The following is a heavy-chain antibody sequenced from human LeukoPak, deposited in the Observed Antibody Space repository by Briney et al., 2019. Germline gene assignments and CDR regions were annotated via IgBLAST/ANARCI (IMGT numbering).Heavy chain of an antibody. Sequence: PSETLSLTCTVSGGSLSSSSYYWGWIRQPPGRGLEWIGSIYYSGSTYYNPSLKSRVTISVDTSKNQFSLKLSSVTAADTAVYYCVRCDGVGTAAYGMDVWGQGTTVTVSS. CDR2: IYYSGST. J-gene: IGHJ6*02. CDR1: GGSLSSSSYY. D-gene: IGHD1-1*01. V-gene: IGHV4-39*07. CDR3: VRCDGVGTAAYGMDV.